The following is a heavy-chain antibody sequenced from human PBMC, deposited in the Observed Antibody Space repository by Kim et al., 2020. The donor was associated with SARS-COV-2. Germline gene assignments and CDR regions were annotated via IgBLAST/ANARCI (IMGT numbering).Heavy chain of an antibody. Sequence: SETLSLTCTVSGGSISSGGYYWSWIRQHPGKGLEWIGYIYYSGSTYYNPSLKSRVTISVDTSKNQFSLKLSSVTAADTAVYYCARGPSSSLRKIHFDYWGQGTLVTVSS. CDR2: IYYSGST. CDR1: GGSISSGGYY. D-gene: IGHD6-13*01. J-gene: IGHJ4*02. CDR3: ARGPSSSLRKIHFDY. V-gene: IGHV4-31*03.